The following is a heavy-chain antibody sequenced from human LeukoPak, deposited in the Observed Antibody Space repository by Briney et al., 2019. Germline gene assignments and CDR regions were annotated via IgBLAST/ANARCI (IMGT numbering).Heavy chain of an antibody. J-gene: IGHJ4*02. CDR1: GGSFSGYY. CDR2: INHSGST. Sequence: PSETLSLTCAVYGGSFSGYYWSWIRQPPGKGLEWIGEINHSGSTNYNPSLKSRVTISVDTSKNQFSLKLSSVTAADTAVYYCARGVGQLADFDYWGQGTLVTVSS. V-gene: IGHV4-34*01. CDR3: ARGVGQLADFDY. D-gene: IGHD6-6*01.